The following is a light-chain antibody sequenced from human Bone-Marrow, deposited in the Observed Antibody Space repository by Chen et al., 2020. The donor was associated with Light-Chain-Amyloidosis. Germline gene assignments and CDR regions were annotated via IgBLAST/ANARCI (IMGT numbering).Light chain of an antibody. CDR1: NIGSTS. CDR3: QVWDRSSDRPV. V-gene: IGLV3-21*02. J-gene: IGLJ3*02. Sequence: SYVLTQPSSVSVAPGQTATLACGGNNIGSTSVHWYQQTPGQAPLLVVYDDSDRPSGIPGRLSGSNSGNTATLTSSRVEAGDEADDYCQVWDRSSDRPVFGGGTKLTVL. CDR2: DDS.